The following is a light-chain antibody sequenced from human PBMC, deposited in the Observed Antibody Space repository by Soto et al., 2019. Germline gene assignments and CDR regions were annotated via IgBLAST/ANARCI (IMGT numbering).Light chain of an antibody. Sequence: ESVLTQSPGTLSLSPGERATLSCRVSQSVTNSYFAWYQQKPGQAPRLLIYGISSRASGVPDRFSGGGSGTDFVLTISRLEPEDFAVYYCQQYGRSPFTFGQGTKLQIK. CDR2: GIS. CDR1: QSVTNSY. CDR3: QQYGRSPFT. J-gene: IGKJ2*01. V-gene: IGKV3-20*01.